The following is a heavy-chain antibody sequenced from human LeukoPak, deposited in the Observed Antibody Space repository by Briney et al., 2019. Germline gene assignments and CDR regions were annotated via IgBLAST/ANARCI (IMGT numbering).Heavy chain of an antibody. J-gene: IGHJ6*02. CDR3: ARESADYGDRYYYGMDV. CDR2: IYTSGST. CDR1: GGSISSYY. Sequence: SETLSLTCTVSGGSISSYYWSWIRQPAGKGLEWIGRIYTSGSTNYNPSLKSRVTMSVDTSKNQFSLKLSSVTAADTAVYYCARESADYGDRYYYGMDVRGQGTTVTVSS. V-gene: IGHV4-4*07. D-gene: IGHD4-17*01.